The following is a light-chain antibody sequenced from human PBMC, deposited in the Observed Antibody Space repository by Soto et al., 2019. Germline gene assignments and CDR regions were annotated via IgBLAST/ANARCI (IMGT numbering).Light chain of an antibody. CDR2: GAS. J-gene: IGKJ4*01. CDR3: QQYNNCPIT. V-gene: IGKV3-15*01. Sequence: EIVMTQSPATLSVSPGERATLSCRASQSVSSNLAWYQQKPGQAPRLLIYGASTRATGIPARFSGSGSGTVFTLTISSLQSEDFAVYYCQQYNNCPITFGGGTKVEIK. CDR1: QSVSSN.